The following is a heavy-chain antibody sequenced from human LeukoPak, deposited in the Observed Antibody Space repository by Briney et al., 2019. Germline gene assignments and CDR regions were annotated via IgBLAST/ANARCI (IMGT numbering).Heavy chain of an antibody. CDR2: INPYTGVT. Sequence: ASVKVSCKTSGYNFRDYYLSWVRQAPRQGLEWMGWINPYTGVTTYAQKFQGRVTLTRDTSISTAYMELDRLDSDDTAIYYCAKERSLYNLDSGVFDSWGQGSLVTVST. D-gene: IGHD1-1*01. CDR1: GYNFRDYY. J-gene: IGHJ4*02. CDR3: AKERSLYNLDSGVFDS. V-gene: IGHV1-2*02.